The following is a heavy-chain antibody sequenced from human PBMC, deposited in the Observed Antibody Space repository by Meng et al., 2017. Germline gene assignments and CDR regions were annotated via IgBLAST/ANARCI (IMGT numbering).Heavy chain of an antibody. CDR3: ARRRGGSSDWFDP. Sequence: GQPQQGGAGLLKPSESPSLTCAGYGGSFSGYYWSWIRQPPGKGLEWIGEINHSGSTNYNPSLKSRVTISVDTSKNQFSLKLSSVTAADTAVYYCARRRGGSSDWFDPWGQGTLVTVSS. CDR2: INHSGST. D-gene: IGHD6-6*01. V-gene: IGHV4-34*01. CDR1: GGSFSGYY. J-gene: IGHJ5*02.